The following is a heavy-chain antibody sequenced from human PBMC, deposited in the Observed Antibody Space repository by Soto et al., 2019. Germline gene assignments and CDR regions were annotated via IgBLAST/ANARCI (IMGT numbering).Heavy chain of an antibody. Sequence: KTSETLSLTCTVTGGSMTSGDQYWTWIRHRPGEGLEWFGYINHRGSLYHNPSLKSRVTISVDKSKNQFSLKLTPLTAADTAVYYCARSITFDWLFFDNWGQGTLVTVSS. J-gene: IGHJ4*02. CDR1: GGSMTSGDQY. V-gene: IGHV4-30-4*08. D-gene: IGHD3-9*01. CDR2: INHRGSL. CDR3: ARSITFDWLFFDN.